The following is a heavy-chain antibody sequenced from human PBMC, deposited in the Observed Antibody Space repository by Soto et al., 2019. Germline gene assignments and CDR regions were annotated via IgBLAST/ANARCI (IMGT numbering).Heavy chain of an antibody. D-gene: IGHD2-2*01. CDR1: GGSISSGGYY. Sequence: QVQLQESGPGLVKLSQTLSLTCTVSGGSISSGGYYWSWIRQHPGKGLEWIAYSYNSGSTYYNPSLKSRLTVSVDTSQHQLSLKLSSVTAAATVVYYWARSTTSANDFDYWGQGTLVTVSS. J-gene: IGHJ4*02. CDR3: ARSTTSANDFDY. V-gene: IGHV4-31*03. CDR2: SYNSGST.